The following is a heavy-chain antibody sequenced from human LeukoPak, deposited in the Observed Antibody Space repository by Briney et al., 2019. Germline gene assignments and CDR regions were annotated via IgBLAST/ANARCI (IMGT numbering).Heavy chain of an antibody. V-gene: IGHV4-61*02. CDR3: ARGPNWGSAYFDY. Sequence: PSETLSLTCTVSGGSISSGSYYWSWIRQPAGKGLEWIGRIYTSGSANYNPSLKSRVTVSVDTSKNQISLNLTSVTAADTAVYYYARGPNWGSAYFDYWGQGTLVTVSS. D-gene: IGHD7-27*01. CDR1: GGSISSGSYY. CDR2: IYTSGSA. J-gene: IGHJ4*02.